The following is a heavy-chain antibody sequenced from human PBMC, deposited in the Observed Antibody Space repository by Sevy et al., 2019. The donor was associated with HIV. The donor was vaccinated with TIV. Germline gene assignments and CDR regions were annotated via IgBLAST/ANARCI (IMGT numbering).Heavy chain of an antibody. CDR1: GGTFSSYA. CDR3: ARERGDCSSTSGYAYYYYYGMDV. CDR2: IIPIFGTA. J-gene: IGHJ6*02. V-gene: IGHV1-69*13. Sequence: ASVKVSCKASGGTFSSYAISWVRQAPGQGLEWMGGIIPIFGTANYAQKFQGRVTITADESTSTAYMELSGLRSEDTAVYYCARERGDCSSTSGYAYYYYYGMDVWGQGTTVTVSS. D-gene: IGHD2-2*01.